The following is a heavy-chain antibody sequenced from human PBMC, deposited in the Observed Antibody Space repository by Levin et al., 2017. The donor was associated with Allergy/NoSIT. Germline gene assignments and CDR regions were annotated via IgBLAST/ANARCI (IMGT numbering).Heavy chain of an antibody. V-gene: IGHV3-30*04. Sequence: GESLKISCAASGFTFSSYAMHWVRQAPGKGLEWVAVISYDGSNKYYADSVKGRFTISRDNSKNTLYLQMNSLRAEDTAVYYCARDQDYYDSSGYSDAFDIWGQGTMVTVSS. CDR1: GFTFSSYA. CDR2: ISYDGSNK. J-gene: IGHJ3*02. D-gene: IGHD3-22*01. CDR3: ARDQDYYDSSGYSDAFDI.